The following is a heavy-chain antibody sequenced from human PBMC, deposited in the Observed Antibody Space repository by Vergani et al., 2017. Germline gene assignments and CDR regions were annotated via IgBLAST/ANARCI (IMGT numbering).Heavy chain of an antibody. CDR2: IDRNYGVK. J-gene: IGHJ2*01. Sequence: VEAGGGLVQPGGFLRLFCTASGFTFQAFAFHWVRQVSGRGLEWVSGIDRNYGVKNGNSFEGRFSISRDNAKKAVFLQMNNLRHEDTALYFCVKDNDYDADGPFDLWGRGTLVTVSS. V-gene: IGHV3-9*01. D-gene: IGHD3-16*01. CDR1: GFTFQAFA. CDR3: VKDNDYDADGPFDL.